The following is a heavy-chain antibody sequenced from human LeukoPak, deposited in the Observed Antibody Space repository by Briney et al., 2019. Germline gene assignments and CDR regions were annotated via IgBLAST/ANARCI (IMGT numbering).Heavy chain of an antibody. J-gene: IGHJ4*02. D-gene: IGHD3-22*01. Sequence: GGSLRLSCAVSGITLSNYGMSWVRQAPGKGLEWVAGISDSGGRTNYADFVKGRFTISRDNPKNTLYLQMNSLRAEDTAVYFCAKRGVVIRVILVGFHKEAYYFDSWGQGALVTVSS. CDR1: GITLSNYG. CDR2: ISDSGGRT. V-gene: IGHV3-23*01. CDR3: AKRGVVIRVILVGFHKEAYYFDS.